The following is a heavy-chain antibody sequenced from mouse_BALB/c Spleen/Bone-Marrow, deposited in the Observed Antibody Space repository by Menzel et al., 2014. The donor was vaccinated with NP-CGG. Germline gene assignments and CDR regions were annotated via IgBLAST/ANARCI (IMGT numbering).Heavy chain of an antibody. CDR1: GLTFTDYY. V-gene: IGHV7-3*02. J-gene: IGHJ4*01. Sequence: EVQVVESGGGLVQPGGSLRLSCTTSGLTFTDYYMSWVRQPPGKALEWLAFIRNKAYGYTTEYSASVRGRFTISRDNSQSILYLQMNTLRAEDSATYYCARFPMDYWGQGTSVTASS. CDR3: ARFPMDY. CDR2: IRNKAYGYTT.